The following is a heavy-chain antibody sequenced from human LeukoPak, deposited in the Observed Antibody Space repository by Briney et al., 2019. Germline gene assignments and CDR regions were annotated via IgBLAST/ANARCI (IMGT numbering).Heavy chain of an antibody. CDR2: INPNSGGT. Sequence: GASVKVSCKASGYTFTGYYMHWVRQAPGQGLEWMGWINPNSGGTNYAQKFQGMVTMTRDTSISTAYMELSRLRSDDTAVYYCARVRPGTYSSGWSDIFDYWGQGTLVTVSS. J-gene: IGHJ4*02. CDR1: GYTFTGYY. V-gene: IGHV1-2*02. D-gene: IGHD6-19*01. CDR3: ARVRPGTYSSGWSDIFDY.